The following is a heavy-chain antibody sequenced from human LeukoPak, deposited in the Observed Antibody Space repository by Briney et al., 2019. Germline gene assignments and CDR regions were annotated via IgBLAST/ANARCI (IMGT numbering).Heavy chain of an antibody. V-gene: IGHV3-21*01. CDR2: ISSSSSYI. D-gene: IGHD5-18*01. Sequence: GGSLRLSCAASGFTFSSYSMNWVRQAPGKGLEWVSSISSSSSYIYYADSEKGRFTISRDNAKNSLYLQMNSLRAEDTAVYYCARDYDGEYTANFDYWGQGTLVTVSS. J-gene: IGHJ4*02. CDR1: GFTFSSYS. CDR3: ARDYDGEYTANFDY.